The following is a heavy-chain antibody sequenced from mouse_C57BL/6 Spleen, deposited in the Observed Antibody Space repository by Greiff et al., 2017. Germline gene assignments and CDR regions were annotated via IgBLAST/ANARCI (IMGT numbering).Heavy chain of an antibody. V-gene: IGHV1-39*01. Sequence: VQLKESGPELVKPGASVKISCKASGYSFTDYNMNWVKQSNGKSLEWIGVINPNYGTTSYNPKFKGKATLTVDQSSSTAYMQLNSLTSEDSAVYYCARSRARGYAMDYWGQGTSVTVSS. CDR3: ARSRARGYAMDY. D-gene: IGHD3-1*01. J-gene: IGHJ4*01. CDR2: INPNYGTT. CDR1: GYSFTDYN.